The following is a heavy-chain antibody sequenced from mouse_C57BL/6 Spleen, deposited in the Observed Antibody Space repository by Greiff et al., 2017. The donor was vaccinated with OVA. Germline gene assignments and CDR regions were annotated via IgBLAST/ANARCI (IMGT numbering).Heavy chain of an antibody. D-gene: IGHD2-5*01. CDR2: IHPNSGST. J-gene: IGHJ2*01. V-gene: IGHV1-64*01. CDR1: GYTFTSYW. CDR3: ARYSYSNSRGLDY. Sequence: QVQLQQPGAELVKPGASVKLSCKASGYTFTSYWMHWVKQRPGQGLEWIGMIHPNSGSTNYNEKFKSKATLTVYKSSSTAYMQSSSLTSEDSAVYYCARYSYSNSRGLDYWGQGTTLTVSS.